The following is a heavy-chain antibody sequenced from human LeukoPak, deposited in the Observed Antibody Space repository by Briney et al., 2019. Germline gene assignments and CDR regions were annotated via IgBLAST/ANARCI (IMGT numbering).Heavy chain of an antibody. Sequence: GGSLRLSCAASGLTVSSEYMSWVRQAPGQGLEWVSVNDGITYYADSVKGRFTISRDNSENTLFLHMDSLRAADTAVYFCARVLSGSLDYWGQGTLVTVSS. CDR1: GLTVSSEY. V-gene: IGHV3-53*01. CDR3: ARVLSGSLDY. D-gene: IGHD1-26*01. CDR2: NDGIT. J-gene: IGHJ4*02.